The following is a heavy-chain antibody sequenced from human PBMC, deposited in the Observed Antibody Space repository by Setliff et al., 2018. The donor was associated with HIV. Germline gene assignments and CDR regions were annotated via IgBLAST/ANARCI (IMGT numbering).Heavy chain of an antibody. Sequence: PSETLSLTCTVSGGSMTSSNYYWGWIRQSPGRGLEWIGSISSSGSTTYHPSLRSRVTVSAATSKNQFSLKLTSVTAADTAVYFCARDPHYFDTSGDYSWFYFDYWGQGTLVTVSS. CDR2: ISSSGST. V-gene: IGHV4-39*07. CDR3: ARDPHYFDTSGDYSWFYFDY. J-gene: IGHJ4*02. D-gene: IGHD3-22*01. CDR1: GGSMTSSNYY.